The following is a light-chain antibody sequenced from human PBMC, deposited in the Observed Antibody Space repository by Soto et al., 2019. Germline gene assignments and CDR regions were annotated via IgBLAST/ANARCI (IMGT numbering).Light chain of an antibody. CDR3: CSYAGSYTLGV. CDR1: SSDVGGYNY. J-gene: IGLJ1*01. Sequence: QSVLTQPRSVSGSPGQSVTISCTGTSSDVGGYNYVSWYQQHPGKAPELMIYDVSKRPSGVPDRFSGSKSGNTASLTISGLQAEDEADYYCCSYAGSYTLGVFGTGTKLTVL. CDR2: DVS. V-gene: IGLV2-11*01.